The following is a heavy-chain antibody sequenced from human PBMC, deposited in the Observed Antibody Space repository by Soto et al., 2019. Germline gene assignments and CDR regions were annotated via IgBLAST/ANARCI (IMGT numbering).Heavy chain of an antibody. CDR1: GFTFSSYW. CDR2: IKQDGSEK. Sequence: GGSLRLSCAASGFTFSSYWMSWVRQAPGKGLEWVANIKQDGSEKYYVDSVKGRFTIPRDNAKNSLYLQMNSLRAEDTAVYYCARGKMIAAAGRRNYYYMDVWGKGTTVTVSS. CDR3: ARGKMIAAAGRRNYYYMDV. J-gene: IGHJ6*03. D-gene: IGHD6-13*01. V-gene: IGHV3-7*03.